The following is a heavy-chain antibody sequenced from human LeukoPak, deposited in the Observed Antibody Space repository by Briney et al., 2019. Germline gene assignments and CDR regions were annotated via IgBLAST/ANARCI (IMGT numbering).Heavy chain of an antibody. CDR3: ATTPTYYYDSSGYYPDYSTPYYFDY. CDR2: INTNSGGT. J-gene: IGHJ4*02. Sequence: GSVTVSCTASGYTFTGYYMHWVRQAPGKGLEWMGWINTNSGGTNYAQTFQGRVTMTRHTSISTAYMELSRLRSDDTAVYYCATTPTYYYDSSGYYPDYSTPYYFDYWGQGTLVTVSS. V-gene: IGHV1-2*02. D-gene: IGHD3-22*01. CDR1: GYTFTGYY.